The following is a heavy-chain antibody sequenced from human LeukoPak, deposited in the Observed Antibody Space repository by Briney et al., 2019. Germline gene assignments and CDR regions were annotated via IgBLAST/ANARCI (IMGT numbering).Heavy chain of an antibody. CDR2: IKSVGST. CDR1: GFTFSSDW. CDR3: ARAIRTGYTDY. Sequence: GGSLRLSCAASGFTFSSDWMHWVRQTPGKGVVWVSRIKSVGSTIYADSVKGRFTISRDNAKNSLYLQMNSLRAEDTAVYYCARAIRTGYTDYWGQGTLVTVSS. D-gene: IGHD6-13*01. V-gene: IGHV3-74*01. J-gene: IGHJ4*02.